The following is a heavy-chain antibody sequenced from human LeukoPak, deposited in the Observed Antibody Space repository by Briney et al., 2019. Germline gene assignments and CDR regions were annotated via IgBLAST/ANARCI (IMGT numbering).Heavy chain of an antibody. D-gene: IGHD2/OR15-2a*01. CDR3: AKNGNTFDI. V-gene: IGHV3-30*02. J-gene: IGHJ3*02. CDR1: GFTFSSYG. CDR2: IRYDGTSK. Sequence: GGSLRLSCAASGFTFSSYGVHWVRQAPGKGLEWVSFIRYDGTSKFYADSVKGRFTISRDNSKNTLYLQMNSLRAEDTSVYYCAKNGNTFDIWGQGTTVTVSS.